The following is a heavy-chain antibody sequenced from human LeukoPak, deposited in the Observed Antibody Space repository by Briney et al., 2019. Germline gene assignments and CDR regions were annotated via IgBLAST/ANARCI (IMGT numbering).Heavy chain of an antibody. CDR1: GYSISSGYY. CDR2: IYHSGST. V-gene: IGHV4-38-2*02. D-gene: IGHD3-22*01. Sequence: SETLSLTCTVSGYSISSGYYWGWIRQPPGKGLEWIGSIYHSGSTYYNPSLKSRVTISVDTSKNQFSLKLSSVTAADTAVYYCARDESYYDSSGLPLFDYWGQGTLVTVSS. J-gene: IGHJ4*02. CDR3: ARDESYYDSSGLPLFDY.